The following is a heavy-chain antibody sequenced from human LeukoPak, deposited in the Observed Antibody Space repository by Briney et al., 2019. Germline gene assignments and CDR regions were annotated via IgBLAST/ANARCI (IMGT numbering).Heavy chain of an antibody. CDR1: GGSISSYY. D-gene: IGHD2-15*01. Sequence: SETLSLTCTVSGGSISSYYWSWIRQPPGKGLEWIGYIYYSGSTNYNPSLKSRVTISVDTSKNQFSLKLSSVTAADTAVYYCASAGYCSGGSCSDVYTFDIWGQGTMVTVSS. CDR3: ASAGYCSGGSCSDVYTFDI. V-gene: IGHV4-59*01. CDR2: IYYSGST. J-gene: IGHJ3*02.